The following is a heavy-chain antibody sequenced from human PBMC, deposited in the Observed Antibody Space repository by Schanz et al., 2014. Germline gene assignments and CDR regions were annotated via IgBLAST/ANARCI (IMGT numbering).Heavy chain of an antibody. Sequence: QVQLVQSGAEVKKPGASVRVSCKASGYTFTTYAMSWVRQAPGQGLEWVGWISVYTGNTKYGQKVQGRVTMTADTATNTAYMELRSLRSEDTAVYSCARGIRRYGANSSFDSWGQGTLVTVSS. CDR3: ARGIRRYGANSSFDS. D-gene: IGHD4-17*01. CDR1: GYTFTTYA. J-gene: IGHJ4*02. V-gene: IGHV1-18*01. CDR2: ISVYTGNT.